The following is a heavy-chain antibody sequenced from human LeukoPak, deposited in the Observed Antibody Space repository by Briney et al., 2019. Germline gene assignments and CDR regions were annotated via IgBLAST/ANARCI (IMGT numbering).Heavy chain of an antibody. V-gene: IGHV4-34*01. J-gene: IGHJ4*02. D-gene: IGHD3-10*01. CDR3: ARRPSGDY. CDR1: GGSFSGYY. CDR2: ISYSGNT. Sequence: PSETLSLTCDVSGGSFSGYYWNWIRQPPGKGLEWIGEISYSGNTNYNPSLKSRVTISADTSKKHFSLKLTSVTAADTAVYYCARRPSGDYWGQGTLVTVSS.